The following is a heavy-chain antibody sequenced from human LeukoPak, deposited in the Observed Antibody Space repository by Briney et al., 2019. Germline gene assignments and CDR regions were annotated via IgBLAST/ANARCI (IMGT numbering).Heavy chain of an antibody. CDR3: AEGRLYDILTAFHDY. Sequence: GGSLRLSCVASGFTFDNYAMHWVRQTPGKGLEWVSGISWNSDSEVYADSVKGRFTISRDNAKKSLYLQMNSLRPEDTAFYYCAEGRLYDILTAFHDYWGQGTLVTVSS. J-gene: IGHJ4*02. V-gene: IGHV3-9*01. CDR1: GFTFDNYA. CDR2: ISWNSDSE. D-gene: IGHD3-9*01.